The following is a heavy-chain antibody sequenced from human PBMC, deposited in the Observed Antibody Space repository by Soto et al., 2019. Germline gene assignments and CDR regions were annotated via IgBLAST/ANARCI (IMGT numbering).Heavy chain of an antibody. CDR1: GFPFSFYG. V-gene: IGHV3-33*01. J-gene: IGHJ3*02. Sequence: GGSLRLSCAVSGFPFSFYGFHWVRQSPGKGLEWLGVIGSDGSAIYHADSLEGRFFISRDNSKDILYLQMNSLRVEDTAVYYCARDDAFDNENGFDMWGQGTMVTVSS. CDR3: ARDDAFDNENGFDM. D-gene: IGHD3-3*02. CDR2: IGSDGSAI.